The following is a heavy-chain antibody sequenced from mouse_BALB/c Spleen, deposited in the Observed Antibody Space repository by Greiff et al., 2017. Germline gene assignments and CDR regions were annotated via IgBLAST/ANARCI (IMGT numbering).Heavy chain of an antibody. Sequence: VQRVESGPGLVAPSQSLSITCTVSGFSLTSYGVSWVRQPPGKGLEWLGVIWGDGSTNYHSALISRLSISKDNSKSQVFLKLNSLQTDDTATYCCAKEEGMITKTLYYYAMEYWGQGTSVTVSS. CDR2: IWGDGST. CDR3: AKEEGMITKTLYYYAMEY. J-gene: IGHJ4*01. CDR1: GFSLTSYG. D-gene: IGHD2-4*01. V-gene: IGHV2-3*01.